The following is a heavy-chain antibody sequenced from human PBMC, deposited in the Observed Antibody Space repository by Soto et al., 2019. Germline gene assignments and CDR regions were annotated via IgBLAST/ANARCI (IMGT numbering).Heavy chain of an antibody. J-gene: IGHJ3*02. D-gene: IGHD6-19*01. CDR1: GGSISNKY. V-gene: IGHV4-4*07. CDR2: MSSSGVT. Sequence: SETLSLTCTVSGGSISNKYWSWIRQPAGKGLEWIGRMSSSGVTNYSPSLKSRVTMSVDMSKNQFSLKLSSVTATDAAVYYCARALDSSGWYGDDAFDIWGQGTMVTVSS. CDR3: ARALDSSGWYGDDAFDI.